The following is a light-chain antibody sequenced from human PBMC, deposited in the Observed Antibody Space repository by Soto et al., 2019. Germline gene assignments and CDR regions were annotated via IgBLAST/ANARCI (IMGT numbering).Light chain of an antibody. CDR3: QQSYSTTWT. V-gene: IGKV1-39*01. CDR1: QGISTY. J-gene: IGKJ1*01. CDR2: AAS. Sequence: DIQMTQSPSSLSASVGDRVTITCRASQGISTYLNWYQQKPGKAPKLLIYAASTFQSGVPSRFSGSGSETDFTLTISSLQPEDFATSSCQQSYSTTWTFGQGTKVDIK.